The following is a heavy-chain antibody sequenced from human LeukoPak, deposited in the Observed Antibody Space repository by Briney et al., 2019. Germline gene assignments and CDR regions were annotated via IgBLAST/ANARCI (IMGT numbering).Heavy chain of an antibody. J-gene: IGHJ4*02. CDR3: ARESGKFDY. CDR1: GLPISDFA. CDR2: ISGDGVST. V-gene: IGHV3-43*02. Sequence: GGSLRLSCVVSGLPISDFAMHWVRQAPGKGLEWVSLISGDGVSTFYADSVKGRFSISRDNSKNSLSLEMNSLRTEDTAMYYCARESGKFDYWGQGTLVAVSS.